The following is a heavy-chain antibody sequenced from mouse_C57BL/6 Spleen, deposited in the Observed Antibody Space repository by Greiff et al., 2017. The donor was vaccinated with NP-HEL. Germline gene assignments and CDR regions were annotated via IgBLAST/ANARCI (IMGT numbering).Heavy chain of an antibody. CDR2: ISNGGGST. Sequence: EVHLVESGGGLVQPGGSLKLSCAASGFTFSDYYMYWVRQTPEKRLEWVAYISNGGGSTYYPDTVKGRFTISRDNAKNTLYLQMSRLKSEDTAMYYCARPITTVVADWYFDVWGTGTTVTVSS. V-gene: IGHV5-12*01. D-gene: IGHD1-1*01. J-gene: IGHJ1*03. CDR1: GFTFSDYY. CDR3: ARPITTVVADWYFDV.